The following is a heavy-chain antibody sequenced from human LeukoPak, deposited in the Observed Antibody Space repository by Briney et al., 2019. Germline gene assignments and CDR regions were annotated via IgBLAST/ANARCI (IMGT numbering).Heavy chain of an antibody. D-gene: IGHD4-23*01. CDR1: GYTFTGYY. Sequence: GASVKVSCKASGYTFTGYYMHWVRQAPGQGLEWMGIINPSGGSTSYAQKFQGRVTMTRDTSTSTVYMELSSLRSEDTAVYYCARDTLVVWYGGNFYIDYWGQGTLVTVSS. CDR2: INPSGGST. J-gene: IGHJ4*02. CDR3: ARDTLVVWYGGNFYIDY. V-gene: IGHV1-46*01.